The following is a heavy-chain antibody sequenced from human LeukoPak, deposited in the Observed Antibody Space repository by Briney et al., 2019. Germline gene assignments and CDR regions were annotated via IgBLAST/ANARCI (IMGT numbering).Heavy chain of an antibody. CDR1: GFTSSSYW. CDR2: TKQDGSEK. CDR3: ARIGSQDGYTVDY. V-gene: IGHV3-7*01. J-gene: IGHJ4*02. Sequence: GRSLRLSCAASGFTSSSYWMSWVRQPPGKGLEWVANTKQDGSEKYYVDSVRGRFTVSRDNAKNSLYLQMTSLMTEDTAVYYCARIGSQDGYTVDYWGQGTLVTVSS. D-gene: IGHD5-24*01.